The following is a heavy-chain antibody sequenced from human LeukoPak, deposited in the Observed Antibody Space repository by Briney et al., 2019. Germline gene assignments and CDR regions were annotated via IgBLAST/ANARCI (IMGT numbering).Heavy chain of an antibody. D-gene: IGHD6-13*01. CDR1: GFTFSSYA. V-gene: IGHV3-23*01. J-gene: IGHJ6*03. Sequence: GGSLRLSCAASGFTFSSYAMSWVRQAPGKGLEWVSAVSGSGGSTYYADSVKGRFTISRDNSKNTLYLQMNSLRAEDTAVYYCATPPGIAADYYYYYMDVWGKGTTVTVSS. CDR2: VSGSGGST. CDR3: ATPPGIAADYYYYYMDV.